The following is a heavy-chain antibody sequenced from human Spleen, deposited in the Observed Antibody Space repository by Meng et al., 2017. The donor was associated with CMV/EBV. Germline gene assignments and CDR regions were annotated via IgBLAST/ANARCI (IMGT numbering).Heavy chain of an antibody. CDR1: GYTFTSYY. V-gene: IGHV1-46*01. Sequence: ASVKVSCKASGYTFTSYYMHWVRQAPGRGLEWMGIINPSGGSTSYAQKFQGRVTMTRDTSTSTVYMELSSLRSEDTAVYYCARDLEYDFWSGGVGYYYYYGMDVWGQGTTVTVSS. J-gene: IGHJ6*02. D-gene: IGHD3-3*01. CDR2: INPSGGST. CDR3: ARDLEYDFWSGGVGYYYYYGMDV.